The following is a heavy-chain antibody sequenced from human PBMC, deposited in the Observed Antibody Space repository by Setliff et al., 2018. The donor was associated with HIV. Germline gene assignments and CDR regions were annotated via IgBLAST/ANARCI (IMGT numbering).Heavy chain of an antibody. Sequence: SETLSLTCTVSGGSLSSSNYYCGWIRQPPGKGLEWIGSIYYSGNTYYNPSLKSRVTISGDTSKQQFSLKPRAVTAAASAVYYCARQGRPGDFDSWCQGTLVTVSS. CDR2: IYYSGNT. CDR3: ARQGRPGDFDS. J-gene: IGHJ4*02. D-gene: IGHD7-27*01. V-gene: IGHV4-39*01. CDR1: GGSLSSSNYY.